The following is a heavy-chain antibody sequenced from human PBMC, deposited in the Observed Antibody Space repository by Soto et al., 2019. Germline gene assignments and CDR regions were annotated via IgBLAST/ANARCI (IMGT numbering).Heavy chain of an antibody. Sequence: QVQLVQSGAEVKEPGASVKVSCKTSGYTFTGYHIQWVRQAPGQGLEWMGWINTNTGDTNYAQKFQCWVTMTRDTCINTAYVQLSRLTTDDTAVYYCASWVGASNWFDPWGQGTLVTVSS. CDR2: INTNTGDT. CDR1: GYTFTGYH. J-gene: IGHJ5*02. V-gene: IGHV1-2*04. D-gene: IGHD1-26*01. CDR3: ASWVGASNWFDP.